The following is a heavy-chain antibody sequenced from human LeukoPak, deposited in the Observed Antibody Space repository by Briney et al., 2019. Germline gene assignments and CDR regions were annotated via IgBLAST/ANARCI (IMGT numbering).Heavy chain of an antibody. D-gene: IGHD3-10*01. J-gene: IGHJ6*03. CDR1: GFTFNSYD. CDR3: AKDYGSGSYYNVGYMDV. V-gene: IGHV3-30*02. Sequence: GGSLRLSCAASGFTFNSYDIHWVRQAPGKGLEWVAFIRYDGSNKYCADSVKGRFSISRDNSKYTLYLQMNSLRAEDTAVYYCAKDYGSGSYYNVGYMDVWGKGTTVTVSS. CDR2: IRYDGSNK.